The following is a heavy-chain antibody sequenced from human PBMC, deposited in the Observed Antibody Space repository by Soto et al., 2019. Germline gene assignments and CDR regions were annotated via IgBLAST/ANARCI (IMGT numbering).Heavy chain of an antibody. D-gene: IGHD5-12*01. V-gene: IGHV3-30-3*01. CDR3: ARGYVYKSPDYGMDV. CDR2: ISYDGSNK. J-gene: IGHJ6*02. CDR1: GFTFSSYA. Sequence: QVQLVESGGGVVQPGRSLRLSCAASGFTFSSYAMHWVRQAPGKGLEWVAVISYDGSNKYYADSVKGRFTISRDNSKNTLYLQMNSLRAEDTAVYYCARGYVYKSPDYGMDVWGQGTTVTVSS.